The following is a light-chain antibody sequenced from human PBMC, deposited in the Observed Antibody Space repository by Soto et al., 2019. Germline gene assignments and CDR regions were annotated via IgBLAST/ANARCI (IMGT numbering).Light chain of an antibody. CDR2: KAS. J-gene: IGKJ1*01. CDR3: QHYNSYSEA. CDR1: QSISSY. Sequence: DIQMTQSPSTLSASVGDRVTITFRARQSISSYLNWYQQKPGKAPKLLIYKASTLKSGVASRFSGSGSGTEFTLTISSLQPDDFATYYCQHYNSYSEAFGQGTKVDIK. V-gene: IGKV1-5*03.